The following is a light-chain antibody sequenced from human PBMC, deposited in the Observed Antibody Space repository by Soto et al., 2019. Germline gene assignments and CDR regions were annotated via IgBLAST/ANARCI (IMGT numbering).Light chain of an antibody. V-gene: IGKV3-20*01. CDR2: GAS. CDR3: QQYGSSPLT. CDR1: QSVYSDF. J-gene: IGKJ4*01. Sequence: IVLTQSPGTLSLSPGERATLYCRASQSVYSDFLAWYQQKPGKAHRILIYGASSRATGIPDRFSGSGSGKDVTLTISRLEPDDFAVYYCQQYGSSPLTFGGGTKVEIK.